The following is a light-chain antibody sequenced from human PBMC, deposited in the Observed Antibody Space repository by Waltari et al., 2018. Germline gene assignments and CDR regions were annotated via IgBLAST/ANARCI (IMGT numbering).Light chain of an antibody. CDR3: SSYSSVTNVV. CDR1: SSDVGGHPY. CDR2: DVS. V-gene: IGLV2-14*01. J-gene: IGLJ2*01. Sequence: QSALTQPASVSGSPGQSITISCTGTSSDVGGHPYVSWYQQHPGEAPTLMIYDVSSRPSGVSPRFSASRSGNTASLTISGLRTEDEADYYCSSYSSVTNVVFGGGTKLTVL.